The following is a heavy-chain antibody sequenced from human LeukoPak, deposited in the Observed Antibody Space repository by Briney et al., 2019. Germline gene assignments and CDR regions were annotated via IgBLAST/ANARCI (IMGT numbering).Heavy chain of an antibody. J-gene: IGHJ5*02. CDR2: IKQDGSEK. CDR3: ARDVPITIFGVVTPIASPFDP. V-gene: IGHV3-7*01. D-gene: IGHD3-3*01. Sequence: GGSLRLSCAASGFTFSSYWMSWVRQAPGKGLEWVANIKQDGSEKYYVDSVKGRFTISRDNAKNPLYLQMNSLRAEDTAVYYCARDVPITIFGVVTPIASPFDPWGQGTLVTVSS. CDR1: GFTFSSYW.